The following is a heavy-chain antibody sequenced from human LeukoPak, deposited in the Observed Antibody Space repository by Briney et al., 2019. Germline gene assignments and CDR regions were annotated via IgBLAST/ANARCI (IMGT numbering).Heavy chain of an antibody. CDR3: TTGRPYYDILTGYSGKVVRDY. D-gene: IGHD3-9*01. CDR1: GFTFSNAW. Sequence: PGGSLRLSCAASGFTFSNAWMSWVRQAPGKGLEWVGRIKSKTDGGTTDYPAPAKGRFTISRDDSKNTLYLQMNSLKTEGTAAYYCTTGRPYYDILTGYSGKVVRDYWGQGTLVTVSS. J-gene: IGHJ4*02. CDR2: IKSKTDGGTT. V-gene: IGHV3-15*01.